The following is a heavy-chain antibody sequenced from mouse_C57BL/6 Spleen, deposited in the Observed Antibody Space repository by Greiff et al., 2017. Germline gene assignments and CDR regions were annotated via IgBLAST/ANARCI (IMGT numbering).Heavy chain of an antibody. CDR2: INYDGSST. J-gene: IGHJ1*03. CDR1: GFTFSDYY. CDR3: ARRGNYEWDWYFDV. V-gene: IGHV5-16*01. Sequence: EVKLMESEGGLVQPGSSMKLSCTASGFTFSDYYMAWVRQVPEKGLEWVANINYDGSSTYYLDSLKSRFIISRDNAKTILYLQMSSLKSEDTATYYCARRGNYEWDWYFDVWGTGTTVTVSS. D-gene: IGHD2-1*01.